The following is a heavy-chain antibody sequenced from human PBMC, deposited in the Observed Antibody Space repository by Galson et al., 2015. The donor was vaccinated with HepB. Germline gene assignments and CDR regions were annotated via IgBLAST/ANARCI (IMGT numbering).Heavy chain of an antibody. CDR3: ARVSERLFYYSGKWFDP. CDR2: ISAYNGNT. Sequence: SVKVSCKASGYTFTSYGISWVRRAPGQGLEWMGWISAYNGNTNYAQKLQGRVTMTTDTSTSTAYMELRSLRSDDTAVYYCARVSERLFYYSGKWFDPWGQGTLVTVSS. V-gene: IGHV1-18*01. J-gene: IGHJ5*02. CDR1: GYTFTSYG. D-gene: IGHD3-10*01.